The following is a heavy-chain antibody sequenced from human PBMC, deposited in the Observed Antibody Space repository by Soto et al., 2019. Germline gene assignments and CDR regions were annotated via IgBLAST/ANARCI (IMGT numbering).Heavy chain of an antibody. D-gene: IGHD1-26*01. J-gene: IGHJ4*01. CDR2: IYYSGST. CDR1: GGSISIYY. V-gene: IGHV4-59*08. CDR3: ERSPSHSGSLVFSL. Sequence: PSETLSLTCTVSGGSISIYYWSWIRQPPGKRLERTGYIYYSGSTNYNPSLKSRVTISVDTSKNQFSMKLSSVSAADTAVYYCERSPSHSGSLVFSLWGQGALVTV.